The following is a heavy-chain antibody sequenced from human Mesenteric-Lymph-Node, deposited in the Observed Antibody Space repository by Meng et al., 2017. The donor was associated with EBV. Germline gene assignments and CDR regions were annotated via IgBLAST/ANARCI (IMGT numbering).Heavy chain of an antibody. D-gene: IGHD3-10*01. CDR2: INPSGGGT. CDR1: VYSITPYQ. CDR3: ARDPDNYDSGSLPDF. Sequence: VRLLHARTRVKKRGATAKVACNAAVYSITPYQIRWVRQSPGQGLEWMRIINPSGGGTTYGKKFQGRVTINRDTSTSTVYMKLSSLRSEDTAVYYCARDPDNYDSGSLPDFWGQGTLVTVSS. J-gene: IGHJ4*02. V-gene: IGHV1-46*01.